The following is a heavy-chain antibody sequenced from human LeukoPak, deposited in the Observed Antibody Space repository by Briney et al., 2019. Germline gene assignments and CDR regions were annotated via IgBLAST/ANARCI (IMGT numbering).Heavy chain of an antibody. CDR3: ARSSAYYNEADI. J-gene: IGHJ3*02. D-gene: IGHD3-9*01. Sequence: ASVNVSCKTSGYTFTSYYMHWVRQAPGQGLEWMGIINPSGGSTTYAQNFQGRLTMTSATSTSTVYMELSSLRSEDTAVYYCARSSAYYNEADIWGQGIMVTVSS. V-gene: IGHV1-46*01. CDR2: INPSGGST. CDR1: GYTFTSYY.